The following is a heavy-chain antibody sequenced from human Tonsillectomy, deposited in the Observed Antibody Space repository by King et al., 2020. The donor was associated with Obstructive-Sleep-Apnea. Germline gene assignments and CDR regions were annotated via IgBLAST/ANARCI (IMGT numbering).Heavy chain of an antibody. CDR3: AASGSYYSFQH. D-gene: IGHD1-26*01. CDR1: GFTVSSYV. Sequence: QLVQSGGRVVQPGGSLRLSCAASGFTVSSYVIHWVLQAAYKGLEGLAYIRSYESNKFNADSVQGRFTISRDQSKNTLYLQMTSLRAEDTAIYYCAASGSYYSFQHWGQGTLVSVSS. CDR2: IRSYESNK. V-gene: IGHV3-30*02. J-gene: IGHJ1*01.